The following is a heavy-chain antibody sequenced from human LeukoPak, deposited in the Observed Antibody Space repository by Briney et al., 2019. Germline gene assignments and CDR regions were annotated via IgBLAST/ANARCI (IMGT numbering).Heavy chain of an antibody. V-gene: IGHV4-39*07. CDR1: GGSISRSPYY. CDR3: ARLSTVTTSFDY. D-gene: IGHD4-17*01. J-gene: IGHJ4*02. CDR2: IYYSGSF. Sequence: SETLSLTCTVSGGSISRSPYYWGWIRQPPGKGLEWIGSIYYSGSFYNNPSLNSRVTISVDTSKNQFSLNLSSVTAADTAVYYCARLSTVTTSFDYWGQGTLVTVSS.